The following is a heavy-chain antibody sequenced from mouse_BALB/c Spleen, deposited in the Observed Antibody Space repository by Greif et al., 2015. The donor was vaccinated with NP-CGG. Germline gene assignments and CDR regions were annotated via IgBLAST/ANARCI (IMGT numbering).Heavy chain of an antibody. Sequence: VQLQQSGAELVKPGASVKLSCTASGFNIKDTYMHWVKQRPEQGLEWIGRIDPANGNTKYDPKFQGKATITADTSSNTAYLQLSSLTSEDTAVYYCALYYYGSSYGMDYWGQGTSVTVSS. D-gene: IGHD1-1*01. CDR2: IDPANGNT. J-gene: IGHJ4*01. CDR1: GFNIKDTY. V-gene: IGHV14-3*02. CDR3: ALYYYGSSYGMDY.